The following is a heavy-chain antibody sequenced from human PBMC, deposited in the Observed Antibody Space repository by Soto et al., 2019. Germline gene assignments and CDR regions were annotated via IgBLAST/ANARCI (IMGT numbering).Heavy chain of an antibody. CDR2: INAGNGNT. CDR1: GFSFIDYS. CDR3: ARSAKKTWLPDF. Sequence: SVKVSCKASGFSFIDYSILWVRQAPGQSLEWLGWINAGNGNTKYSHKFQDRVTITSDTSATTTYMELRSLRSEDTAVFYCARSAKKTWLPDFWGQGTLVTVSS. D-gene: IGHD5-12*01. V-gene: IGHV1-3*01. J-gene: IGHJ1*01.